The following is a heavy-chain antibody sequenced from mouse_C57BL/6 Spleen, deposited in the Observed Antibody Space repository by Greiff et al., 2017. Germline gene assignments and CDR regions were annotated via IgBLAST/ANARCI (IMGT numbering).Heavy chain of an antibody. V-gene: IGHV5-16*01. CDR1: GFTFSDYY. CDR2: INYDGSST. Sequence: EVMLVESEGGLVQPGSSMKLSCTASGFTFSDYYMAWVRQVPEKGLEWVANINYDGSSTYYLDSLKSRFIISRDNAKNILYLQMSSLKSEDTATYYCARGGGHFDVWGTGTTVTVSS. J-gene: IGHJ1*03. D-gene: IGHD1-1*02. CDR3: ARGGGHFDV.